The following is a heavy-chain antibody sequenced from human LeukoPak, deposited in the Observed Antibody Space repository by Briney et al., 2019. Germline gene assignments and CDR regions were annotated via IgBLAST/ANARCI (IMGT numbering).Heavy chain of an antibody. D-gene: IGHD3-16*01. J-gene: IGHJ6*02. Sequence: GGSLRLSCAASGFTFSSYGMHWVRQAPGKGLEWVAVIWYDGSNKYYADSVKGRFTISRDNSKNTLYLQMNSLRAEDTAVYYCARDGVALHYYYGMDVWGQGTTVTVSS. CDR2: IWYDGSNK. CDR3: ARDGVALHYYYGMDV. V-gene: IGHV3-33*01. CDR1: GFTFSSYG.